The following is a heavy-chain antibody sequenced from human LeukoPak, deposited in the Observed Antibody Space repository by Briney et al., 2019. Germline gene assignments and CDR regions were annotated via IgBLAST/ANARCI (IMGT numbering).Heavy chain of an antibody. V-gene: IGHV3-9*03. CDR1: GFTFDDYA. CDR3: AKSGYSSGWDYYYYYMDV. J-gene: IGHJ6*03. Sequence: PGGSLRLSCAASGFTFDDYAMHWVRQAPGKGLEWVSGISWNSGSISYADSVKGRFTISRDNAKNSLHLQMNSLRAEDMALYYCAKSGYSSGWDYYYYYMDVWGKGTTVTVSS. D-gene: IGHD6-19*01. CDR2: ISWNSGSI.